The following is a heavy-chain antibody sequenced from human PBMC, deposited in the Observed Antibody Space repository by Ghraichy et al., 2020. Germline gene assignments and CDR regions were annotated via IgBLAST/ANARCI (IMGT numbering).Heavy chain of an antibody. CDR2: ISAYNGNT. V-gene: IGHV1-18*01. CDR3: ARDGAVAGTLDYGMDV. CDR1: GYTFTSYG. Sequence: ASVKVSCKASGYTFTSYGISWVRQAPGQGLEWKGWISAYNGNTNYAQKLQGRVTMTTDTSTSTAYMELRSLRSDDTAVYYCARDGAVAGTLDYGMDVWGQGTTVTVSS. J-gene: IGHJ6*02. D-gene: IGHD6-19*01.